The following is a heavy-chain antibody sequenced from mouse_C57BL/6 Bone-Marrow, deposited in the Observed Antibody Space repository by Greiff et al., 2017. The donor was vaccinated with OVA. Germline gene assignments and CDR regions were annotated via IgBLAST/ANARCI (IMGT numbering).Heavy chain of an antibody. D-gene: IGHD1-1*01. J-gene: IGHJ2*01. Sequence: QVQLQQPGAELVKPGASVTLSCKASGYTFTDYEMHWVKQTPVHGLEWIGAIDPETGGTAYNQKFKGKAILTADKSSSTAYMELRSLTSEDSAVYYCTRPYYYGYYFDYWGQGTTLTVSS. CDR2: IDPETGGT. V-gene: IGHV1-15*01. CDR3: TRPYYYGYYFDY. CDR1: GYTFTDYE.